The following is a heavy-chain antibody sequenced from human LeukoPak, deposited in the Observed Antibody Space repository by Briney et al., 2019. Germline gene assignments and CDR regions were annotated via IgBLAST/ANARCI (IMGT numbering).Heavy chain of an antibody. J-gene: IGHJ4*02. CDR3: ARAGCSGGSCYSDC. D-gene: IGHD2-15*01. Sequence: SETLSLTCTVSGGSISSSSYYWGWIRQPPGKGLEWIGSIYYSGSTYYNPSLKSRVTISVDTSQNQFSLKLSSVTAADTAVYYCARAGCSGGSCYSDCWGQGTLVTVSS. CDR2: IYYSGST. CDR1: GGSISSSSYY. V-gene: IGHV4-39*01.